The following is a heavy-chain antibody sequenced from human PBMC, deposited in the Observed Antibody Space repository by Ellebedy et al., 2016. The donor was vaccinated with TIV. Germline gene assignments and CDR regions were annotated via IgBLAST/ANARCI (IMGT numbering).Heavy chain of an antibody. Sequence: GGSLRLSCVGSGFVFRNYEFNWVRQAPGKGLEWVSYISRNGDTRYYIDSVKGRFTISRDDATNSLFLEMQSLRADDTAVYYCARGYYYDPSGYYSDFDYWGQGTLVTVSS. V-gene: IGHV3-48*03. CDR2: ISRNGDTR. CDR3: ARGYYYDPSGYYSDFDY. J-gene: IGHJ4*02. CDR1: GFVFRNYE. D-gene: IGHD3-22*01.